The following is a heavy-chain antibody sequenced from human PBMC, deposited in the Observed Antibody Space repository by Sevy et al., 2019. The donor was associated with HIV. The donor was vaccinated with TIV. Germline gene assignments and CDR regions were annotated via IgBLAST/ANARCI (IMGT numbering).Heavy chain of an antibody. CDR2: IYSGGTP. Sequence: GGSLRLSCAASGFGVSRSAMNWVRQAPGKGLEWVSAIYSGGTPYYAESVKGRLTISRDNSKNTLYLQMNSLSPEDTAVYYCARRLGAVDDAFDIWGQGTMVTVSS. CDR1: GFGVSRSA. J-gene: IGHJ3*02. V-gene: IGHV3-53*01. D-gene: IGHD1-26*01. CDR3: ARRLGAVDDAFDI.